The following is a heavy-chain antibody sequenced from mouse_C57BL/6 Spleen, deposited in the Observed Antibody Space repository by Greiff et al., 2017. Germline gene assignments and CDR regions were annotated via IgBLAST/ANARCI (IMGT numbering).Heavy chain of an antibody. CDR3: ARRGGFCMDY. Sequence: EVMLVESGGGLVQPGGSLKLSCAASGFTFSDYYMYWVRQTPEKRLEWVAYISNVGGSTYYPDTVKGRFTISRDNAKNTLYLQMSRLKSEDTAMYYCARRGGFCMDYWGQGTSVTVSS. V-gene: IGHV5-12*01. CDR1: GFTFSDYY. CDR2: ISNVGGST. J-gene: IGHJ4*01.